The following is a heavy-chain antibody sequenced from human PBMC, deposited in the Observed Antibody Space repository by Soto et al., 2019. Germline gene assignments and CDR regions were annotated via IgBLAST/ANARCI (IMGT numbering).Heavy chain of an antibody. CDR2: IYYSGST. Sequence: SETLSLTCTVSGGSISSYYWSWIRQPPGKGLEWIGYIYYSGSTNYNPSLKSRVTISVDTSKNQFSLKLSSVTAADTAVYYCAREGGPWGQGTLVTVSS. V-gene: IGHV4-59*12. CDR1: GGSISSYY. J-gene: IGHJ5*02. CDR3: AREGGP. D-gene: IGHD3-16*01.